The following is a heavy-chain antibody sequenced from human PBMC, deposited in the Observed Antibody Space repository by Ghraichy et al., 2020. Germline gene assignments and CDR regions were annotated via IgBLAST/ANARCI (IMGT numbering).Heavy chain of an antibody. CDR1: GFTFSNAW. Sequence: GGSLRLSCAASGFTFSNAWMSWVRQAPGKGLEWVGRIKSKTDGGTTDYAAPVKGRFTIARDDSKNTLYLQMNSLKTEDTAVYYCTTGRVVRGVIMGYFDYWGQGTLVTVSS. V-gene: IGHV3-15*01. D-gene: IGHD3-10*01. J-gene: IGHJ4*02. CDR3: TTGRVVRGVIMGYFDY. CDR2: IKSKTDGGTT.